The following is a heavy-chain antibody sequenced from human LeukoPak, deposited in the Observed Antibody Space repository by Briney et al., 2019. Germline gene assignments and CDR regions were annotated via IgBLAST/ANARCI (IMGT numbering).Heavy chain of an antibody. D-gene: IGHD3-10*01. V-gene: IGHV3-33*08. J-gene: IGHJ4*02. CDR3: ARDYSSGSYYTDFDY. CDR2: IWYDGSNK. CDR1: GFTFSRFW. Sequence: GGSLRLSCAASGFTFSRFWMHWVRQAPGKGLEWVAVIWYDGSNKYYADSVKGRFTISRDNSKNTLYLQMNSLRAEDTAVYYCARDYSSGSYYTDFDYWGQGTLVTVSS.